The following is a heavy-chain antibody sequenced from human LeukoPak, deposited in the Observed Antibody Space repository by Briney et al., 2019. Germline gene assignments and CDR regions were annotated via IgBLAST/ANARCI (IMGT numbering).Heavy chain of an antibody. CDR1: GFTFSSYA. J-gene: IGHJ5*02. D-gene: IGHD1-14*01. CDR3: ARININHLLIDWFDP. V-gene: IGHV3-30-3*01. Sequence: GGSLRLSCAASGFTFSSYAMHWVRQAPGKGLEWVAVISYDGSNKYYADSVKGRFTISRDNSKNTLYLQMNSLRAEDTAVYYCARININHLLIDWFDPWGQGTLVTVSS. CDR2: ISYDGSNK.